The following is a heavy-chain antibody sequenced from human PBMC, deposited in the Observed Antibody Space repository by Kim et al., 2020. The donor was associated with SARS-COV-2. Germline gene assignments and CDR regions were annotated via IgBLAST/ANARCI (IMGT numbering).Heavy chain of an antibody. J-gene: IGHJ4*01. CDR3: ARGRGTMVRGAPYFDY. Sequence: SETLSLTCAVYGGSFSGYYWSWIRQPPGKGLEWIGEINHSGSTNYNPSLKSRVTISVDTSKNQFSLKLSSVTAADTAVYYCARGRGTMVRGAPYFDYWG. CDR1: GGSFSGYY. D-gene: IGHD3-10*01. V-gene: IGHV4-34*01. CDR2: INHSGST.